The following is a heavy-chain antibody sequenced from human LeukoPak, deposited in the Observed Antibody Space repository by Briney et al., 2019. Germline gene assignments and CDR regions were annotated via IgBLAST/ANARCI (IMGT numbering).Heavy chain of an antibody. D-gene: IGHD3-10*01. CDR3: AKGRGAGYFDY. V-gene: IGHV3-30*18. CDR2: ISYDGSNK. Sequence: GGSLRLSCAVSGFTFSGYGMHWVRQAPGKGLEWVAVISYDGSNKYYADSVKGRFTISRDNSKNTLYLQMNSLRAEDTAVYYCAKGRGAGYFDYWGQGTLVTVSS. J-gene: IGHJ4*02. CDR1: GFTFSGYG.